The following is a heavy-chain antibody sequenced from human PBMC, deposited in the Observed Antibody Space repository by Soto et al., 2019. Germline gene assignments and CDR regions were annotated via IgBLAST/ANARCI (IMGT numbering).Heavy chain of an antibody. CDR1: GGSISSGGYY. CDR2: IYYSGST. D-gene: IGHD2-2*01. CDR3: ARVEEDVVVPADALSNWFDP. Sequence: PSETLSLTCTVSGGSISSGGYYWSWIRQHPGKGLEWIGYIYYSGSTYYNPSLKSRVTISVDTSKNQFSLKLSSVTAADTAVYYCARVEEDVVVPADALSNWFDPWGQGTLVTVSS. J-gene: IGHJ5*02. V-gene: IGHV4-31*03.